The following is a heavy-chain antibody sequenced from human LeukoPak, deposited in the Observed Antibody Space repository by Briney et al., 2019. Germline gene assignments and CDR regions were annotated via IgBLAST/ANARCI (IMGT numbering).Heavy chain of an antibody. D-gene: IGHD3-3*01. Sequence: GGSLRLSCAASGFTFSDYYMGWIRQAPGKGLEWVSYISSSGSAIYYADSVKGRFTISRDNAKNSLYLQMNSLRAEDTAVYYCARVRFLEWLSPWDDYWGQGTLVTVSS. CDR2: ISSSGSAI. CDR3: ARVRFLEWLSPWDDY. J-gene: IGHJ4*02. CDR1: GFTFSDYY. V-gene: IGHV3-11*04.